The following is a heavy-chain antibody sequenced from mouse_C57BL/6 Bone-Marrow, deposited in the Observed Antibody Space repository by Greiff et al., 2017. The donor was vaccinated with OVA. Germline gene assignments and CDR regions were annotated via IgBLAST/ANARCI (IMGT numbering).Heavy chain of an antibody. D-gene: IGHD2-4*01. CDR1: GFTFSSYA. Sequence: EVQGVESGGGLVKPGGSLKLSCAASGFTFSSYAMSWVRQTPEKRLEWVATISDGGSYTYYPDNVKGRFTISRDNAKNNLYLQMSHLKSEDTAMYYCASYDYDGDGAWFAYWGQGTLVTVSA. CDR2: ISDGGSYT. J-gene: IGHJ3*01. CDR3: ASYDYDGDGAWFAY. V-gene: IGHV5-4*01.